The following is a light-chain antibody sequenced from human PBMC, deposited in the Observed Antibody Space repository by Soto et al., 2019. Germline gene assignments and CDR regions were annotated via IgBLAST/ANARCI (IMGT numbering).Light chain of an antibody. Sequence: QAVVTQEPSLTVSPGGTVTLTCGSSTGAVTSGHYPYWFQQKPGQAPRTLIYDTSNKHSWTPARFSGSLLGGKAALTLSGAQPEDEAEYYCLLSYSCARPVFGGETKLTVL. J-gene: IGLJ3*02. CDR1: TGAVTSGHY. V-gene: IGLV7-46*01. CDR3: LLSYSCARPV. CDR2: DTS.